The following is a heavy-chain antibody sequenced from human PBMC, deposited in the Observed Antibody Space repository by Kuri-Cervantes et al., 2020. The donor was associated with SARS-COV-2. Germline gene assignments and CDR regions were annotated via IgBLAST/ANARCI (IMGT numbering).Heavy chain of an antibody. CDR1: GYTFTSYG. D-gene: IGHD6-19*01. Sequence: ASVKVSCKASGYTFTSYGISWVRQAPGQGLEWMGWISAYNGNTNYAQKLQGRVTMTTDTSTSADYMELRSLRSDDTAVYYCARDQRWSSGWYYYYGMDVWGQGTKVTVSS. V-gene: IGHV1-18*01. CDR2: ISAYNGNT. J-gene: IGHJ6*02. CDR3: ARDQRWSSGWYYYYGMDV.